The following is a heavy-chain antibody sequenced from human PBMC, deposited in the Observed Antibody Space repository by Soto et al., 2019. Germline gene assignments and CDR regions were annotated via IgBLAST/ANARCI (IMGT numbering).Heavy chain of an antibody. D-gene: IGHD3-10*01. V-gene: IGHV4-30-4*01. CDR2: IHNSGST. J-gene: IGHJ3*02. CDR3: ARGEVRGPFDI. Sequence: SETLSLTCTVSGGSMNSHDYYWSWIRQPPGKGLEWIGYIHNSGSTYYNPSLKSRLTISSDMSKNQFSLRLNSVTAADTALYFCARGEVRGPFDIWGQGTKVTVSS. CDR1: GGSMNSHDYY.